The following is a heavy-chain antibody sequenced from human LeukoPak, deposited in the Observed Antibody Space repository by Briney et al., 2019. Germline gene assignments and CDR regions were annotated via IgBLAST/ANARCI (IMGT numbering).Heavy chain of an antibody. Sequence: GGSLRLSCAASGFTVSSNEMSWVRQAPGKGLEWVSAISGSGGSTYYADSVKGRFTISRDNSKNTLYLQMNSLRAEDTAVYYCAKDRTLEMVRGVIGWFDPWGQGTLVTVSS. CDR2: ISGSGGST. J-gene: IGHJ5*02. V-gene: IGHV3-23*01. D-gene: IGHD3-10*01. CDR1: GFTVSSNE. CDR3: AKDRTLEMVRGVIGWFDP.